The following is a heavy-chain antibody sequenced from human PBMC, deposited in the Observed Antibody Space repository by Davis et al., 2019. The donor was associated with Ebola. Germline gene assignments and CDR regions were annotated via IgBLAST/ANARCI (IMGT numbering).Heavy chain of an antibody. CDR3: ARQSSSSRDY. CDR2: IYPADSDI. J-gene: IGHJ4*02. CDR1: GYSFTSYW. Sequence: GESLKISCKVSGYSFTSYWIAWVRQLPGKGLEWMGIIYPADSDIRYSPSFQGQVTISADKSISTAYLQWSSLKASDTAMYYCARQSSSSRDYWGQGTLVTVSS. D-gene: IGHD6-6*01. V-gene: IGHV5-51*01.